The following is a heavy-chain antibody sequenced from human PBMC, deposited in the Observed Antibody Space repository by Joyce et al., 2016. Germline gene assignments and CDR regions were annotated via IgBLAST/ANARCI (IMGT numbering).Heavy chain of an antibody. D-gene: IGHD3-10*01. J-gene: IGHJ6*03. Sequence: EVQLVESGGGLVQPGGSLRLSCAASGFCFSDYDMNWVRQAPGKGPEWVSYSSSAGGSISYADALKGRFTISRDNAKNSLYLQMNSLRAEDTAVYYCARFGSGSYHPYRYYYYMDVWGRGTAVTVSS. CDR3: ARFGSGSYHPYRYYYYMDV. CDR1: GFCFSDYD. CDR2: SSSAGGSI. V-gene: IGHV3-48*01.